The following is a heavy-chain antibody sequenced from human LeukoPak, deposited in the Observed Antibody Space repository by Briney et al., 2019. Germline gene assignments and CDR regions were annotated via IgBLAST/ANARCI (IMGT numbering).Heavy chain of an antibody. J-gene: IGHJ4*02. CDR3: AKPKYNWNDEGLGY. CDR2: ISSSGSTI. CDR1: GFSFSTYE. V-gene: IGHV3-48*03. D-gene: IGHD1-20*01. Sequence: GGSLRLSCAASGFSFSTYEMNWVRQAPGKGLEWVSYISSSGSTIYYADSVKGRFTISRDNAKNSLYLQMNSLRAEDTAMYYCAKPKYNWNDEGLGYWGQGTLVTVSS.